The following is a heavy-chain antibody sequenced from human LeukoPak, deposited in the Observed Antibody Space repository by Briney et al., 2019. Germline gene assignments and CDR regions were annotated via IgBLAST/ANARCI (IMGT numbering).Heavy chain of an antibody. V-gene: IGHV3-7*01. CDR1: GFTFSSYW. CDR2: IKQDGSEK. J-gene: IGHJ4*02. CDR3: ARVPAVAGINLYYFDY. Sequence: GGSLRLSCAASGFTFSSYWMSWVRQAPGKGLEWVANIKQDGSEKYYVDSVKGRFTISRDNAKNSLYLQMNSLRAEDTALYYCARVPAVAGINLYYFDYWGQGTLVTVSS. D-gene: IGHD6-19*01.